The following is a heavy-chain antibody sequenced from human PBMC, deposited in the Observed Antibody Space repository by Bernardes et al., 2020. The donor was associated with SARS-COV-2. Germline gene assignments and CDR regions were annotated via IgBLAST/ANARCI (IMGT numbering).Heavy chain of an antibody. CDR2: ISSYSNYI. V-gene: IGHV3-21*01. D-gene: IGHD6-19*01. Sequence: GGSLRLSCAASGFTFSNYSMNWVRQAPGKGLEWVSSISSYSNYIYYGDSVKGRFTISRDNAKKSLFLQMNSLRAEDTAIYYCARMGGSSDWPPCDSWGQGTLVTVSS. CDR3: ARMGGSSDWPPCDS. CDR1: GFTFSNYS. J-gene: IGHJ4*02.